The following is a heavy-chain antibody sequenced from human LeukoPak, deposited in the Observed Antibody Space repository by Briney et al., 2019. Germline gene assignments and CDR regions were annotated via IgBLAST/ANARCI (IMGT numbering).Heavy chain of an antibody. CDR3: ASGGGLKGLDY. CDR1: GGSISSYY. D-gene: IGHD2-15*01. CDR2: IYNSGIT. V-gene: IGHV4-59*08. Sequence: SETLSLTCTVSGGSISSYYWSWIRQPPGKGLEWIGYIYNSGITNYNPSLKSRVAISVDTSKNQFSLKLSSVTAADTAVYYCASGGGLKGLDYWGQGTLVTVSS. J-gene: IGHJ4*02.